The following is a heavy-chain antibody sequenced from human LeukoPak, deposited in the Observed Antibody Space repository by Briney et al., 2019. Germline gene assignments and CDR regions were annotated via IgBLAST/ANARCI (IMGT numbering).Heavy chain of an antibody. D-gene: IGHD5-18*01. CDR1: GGSISSSSNH. CDR3: VREMRNEIVDTIMVGFDY. CDR2: IYYSGTT. Sequence: SETLSLTCTVSGGSISSSSNHWGWLRQPPGKGLEWIGTIYYSGTTYYSPSLKSRLTFSLDTSKSQFSLRLSSVTAADTAVYYCVREMRNEIVDTIMVGFDYWGQGTLVTVSS. J-gene: IGHJ4*02. V-gene: IGHV4-39*02.